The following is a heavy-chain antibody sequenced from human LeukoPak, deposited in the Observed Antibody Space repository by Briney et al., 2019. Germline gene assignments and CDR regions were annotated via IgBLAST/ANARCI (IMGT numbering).Heavy chain of an antibody. J-gene: IGHJ4*02. CDR3: ARDTGYHTFDY. CDR1: GFTFSRYW. CDR2: IKEDGSEK. D-gene: IGHD5-12*01. Sequence: GGSLRLSCATSGFTFSRYWMTWVRQAPGKGLEWVASIKEDGSEKYHVDSVKGRFTVSRDNAKNSLYLQMNSLRVEDTAVYYCARDTGYHTFDYWGRGTLVTVSS. V-gene: IGHV3-7*05.